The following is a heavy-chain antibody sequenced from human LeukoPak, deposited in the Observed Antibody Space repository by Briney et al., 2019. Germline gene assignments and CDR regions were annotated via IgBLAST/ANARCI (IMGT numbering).Heavy chain of an antibody. J-gene: IGHJ4*02. CDR1: GFTFSSYA. Sequence: PGGSLRLSCAASGFTFSSYAMHWVRQAPGKGLEYVSAISSNGGSTYYANSVKGRFTISRDNSKNTLYLQMGSLRAEDMAVYYCARRSIVGATDYFDYWGQGTLVTVSS. D-gene: IGHD1-26*01. CDR3: ARRSIVGATDYFDY. CDR2: ISSNGGST. V-gene: IGHV3-64*01.